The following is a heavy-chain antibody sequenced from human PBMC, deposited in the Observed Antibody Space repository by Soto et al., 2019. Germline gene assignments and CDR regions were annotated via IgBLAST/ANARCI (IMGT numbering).Heavy chain of an antibody. V-gene: IGHV4-31*03. J-gene: IGHJ6*02. Sequence: QMQLQESGAGLVKPSQTLSLICTVSGGSISSGGFYWSWIRHHPGKGLEWIGYIYRSGNAYYNPCVKCRVDISVDTSKNQFSLEVSSVTVADTAVYYCARKNDFSSGSSYYFGLDVWGQGTSVTVSS. CDR3: ARKNDFSSGSSYYFGLDV. CDR1: GGSISSGGFY. CDR2: IYRSGNA. D-gene: IGHD3-3*01.